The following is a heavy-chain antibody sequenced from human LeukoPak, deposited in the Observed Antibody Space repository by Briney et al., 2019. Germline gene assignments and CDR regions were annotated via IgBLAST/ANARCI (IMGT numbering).Heavy chain of an antibody. CDR2: IYSGGST. Sequence: GGSLGLSCAASGFTVSSNYMSWVRQAPGKGLEWVSVIYSGGSTYYADSVKGRFTISRDNSKNTLYLQMNSLRAEDTAVYYCARVGSSYYYYMDVWGKGTTVTVSS. J-gene: IGHJ6*03. V-gene: IGHV3-53*01. CDR1: GFTVSSNY. D-gene: IGHD6-6*01. CDR3: ARVGSSYYYYMDV.